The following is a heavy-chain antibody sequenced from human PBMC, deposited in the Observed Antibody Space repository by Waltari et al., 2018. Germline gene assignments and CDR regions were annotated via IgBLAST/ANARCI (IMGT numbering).Heavy chain of an antibody. J-gene: IGHJ3*02. V-gene: IGHV4-39*01. CDR3: ASYDYGDPAYAFDI. CDR2: IYYSGST. Sequence: QLQLQESGPGLVKPSETLSLTCTVSGGYISSSSYYWGWIRQPPGKGLEWIGSIYYSGSTYYNPSLKSRVTISVDTSKNQFSLKLSSVTAADTAVYYCASYDYGDPAYAFDIWGQGTMVTVSS. D-gene: IGHD4-17*01. CDR1: GGYISSSSYY.